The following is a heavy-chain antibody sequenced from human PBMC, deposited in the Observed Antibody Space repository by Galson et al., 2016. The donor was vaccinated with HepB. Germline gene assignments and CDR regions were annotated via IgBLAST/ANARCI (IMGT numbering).Heavy chain of an antibody. D-gene: IGHD7-27*01. CDR1: GDSVFNNNAG. CDR3: ARSYLLGRGFGW. CDR2: TYYRSRWQN. J-gene: IGHJ4*02. V-gene: IGHV6-1*01. Sequence: CAISGDSVFNNNAGWNWIRQSPSRGLEWLGRTYYRSRWQNDYAESVKNRITINPDTSKNQISLQLNSVTPEDTAVYSCARSYLLGRGFGWWGQGALVTVSS.